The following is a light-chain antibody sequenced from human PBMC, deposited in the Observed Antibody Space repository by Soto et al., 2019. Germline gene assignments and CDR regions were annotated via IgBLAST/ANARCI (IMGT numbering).Light chain of an antibody. V-gene: IGKV3-15*01. CDR3: QQYYNWPPWK. CDR1: QNIGTN. CDR2: GAS. J-gene: IGKJ1*01. Sequence: DILMTHSPATLSVSPGEIAVLSCRAIQNIGTNLVWSQQKPGQAPRLLLYGASTRATGVPARFSGSGSRTDFTLTVSSLQSEDFAVYYCQQYYNWPPWKFGLGTKVDIK.